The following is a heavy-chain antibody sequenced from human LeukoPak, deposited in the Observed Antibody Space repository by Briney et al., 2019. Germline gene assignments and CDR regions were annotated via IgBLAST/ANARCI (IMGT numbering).Heavy chain of an antibody. CDR1: GGTFSSYA. J-gene: IGHJ6*02. D-gene: IGHD6-19*01. Sequence: ASVKVSCKASGGTFSSYAISWVRQAPGQGLEWMGGIIPILGTANYAQKFQGRVTITTDESTSTAYMELSSLRSEDTAVYYCARIGPYSSGWYNGMDVWGQGTTVTVSS. CDR2: IIPILGTA. V-gene: IGHV1-69*05. CDR3: ARIGPYSSGWYNGMDV.